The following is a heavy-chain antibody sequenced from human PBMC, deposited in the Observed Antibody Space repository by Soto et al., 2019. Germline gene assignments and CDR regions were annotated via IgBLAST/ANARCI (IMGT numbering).Heavy chain of an antibody. D-gene: IGHD2-15*01. Sequence: PGGSLRLSCAASGFTFTSYWMSWVRQAPGKGLEWVANIKQDGSEKYYVDSVKGRFTISRDNAKNSLYLQMNSLRDEDTAVYYCATYGVYCRGVTCYRRTFDFWGQGTLVTVSS. CDR1: GFTFTSYW. V-gene: IGHV3-7*01. CDR3: ATYGVYCRGVTCYRRTFDF. J-gene: IGHJ4*02. CDR2: IKQDGSEK.